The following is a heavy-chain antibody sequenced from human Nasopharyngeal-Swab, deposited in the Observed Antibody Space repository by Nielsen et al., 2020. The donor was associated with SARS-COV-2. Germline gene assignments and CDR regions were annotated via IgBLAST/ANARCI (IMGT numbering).Heavy chain of an antibody. CDR1: GFTFDDYA. D-gene: IGHD4-11*01. CDR3: AKGTADYSNPSFDY. CDR2: ISWNSVTI. Sequence: SLKISCAASGFTFDDYAMHWVRQTPGKGLEWVSGISWNSVTIGYADSVKGRFTISRDNTKNSISLQMNSLRPEDTALYYCAKGTADYSNPSFDYWGQGTLVTVPS. V-gene: IGHV3-9*01. J-gene: IGHJ4*02.